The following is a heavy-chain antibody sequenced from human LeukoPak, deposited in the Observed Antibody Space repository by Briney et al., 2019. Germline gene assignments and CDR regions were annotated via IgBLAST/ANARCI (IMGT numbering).Heavy chain of an antibody. Sequence: PGGSLRLSCAASGFTFSDYYMSWIRQAPGKGLEWVSYISSSSSYTNYADSVKGRFTISRDNAKNSLYLQMNSLRAEDTAVYYCARVLRYFAWTVRGNAFDIWGQGTMVTVSS. CDR3: ARVLRYFAWTVRGNAFDI. D-gene: IGHD3-9*01. J-gene: IGHJ3*02. CDR1: GFTFSDYY. CDR2: ISSSSSYT. V-gene: IGHV3-11*06.